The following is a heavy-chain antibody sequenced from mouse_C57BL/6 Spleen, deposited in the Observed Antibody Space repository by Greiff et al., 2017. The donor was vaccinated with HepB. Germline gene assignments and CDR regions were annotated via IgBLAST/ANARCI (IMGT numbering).Heavy chain of an antibody. J-gene: IGHJ3*01. Sequence: VQLQQSGAELAKPGASVKLSCKASGYPFTSYWMHWVNQRPGQGLEWIGYINPSSGSTKYNQKFKDKATLTADKSSSTAYMQLSSMTYEDSAVYYCASGGNGNPWFAYWGQGTLVTVSA. CDR3: ASGGNGNPWFAY. CDR1: GYPFTSYW. CDR2: INPSSGST. V-gene: IGHV1-7*01. D-gene: IGHD2-1*01.